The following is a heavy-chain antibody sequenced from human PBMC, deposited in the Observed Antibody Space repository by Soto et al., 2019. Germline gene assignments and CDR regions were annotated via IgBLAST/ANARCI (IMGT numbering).Heavy chain of an antibody. D-gene: IGHD3-22*01. Sequence: ASVKVSCEASGYTFTSYDINWVRQATGQGLEWMGWMNPNSGNTGYAQKFQGRVTMTRNTSISTAYMELSSLRSEDTAVYYCARGLTLTYYDSSEPDYWGQGTLVTVSS. J-gene: IGHJ4*02. CDR3: ARGLTLTYYDSSEPDY. CDR2: MNPNSGNT. V-gene: IGHV1-8*01. CDR1: GYTFTSYD.